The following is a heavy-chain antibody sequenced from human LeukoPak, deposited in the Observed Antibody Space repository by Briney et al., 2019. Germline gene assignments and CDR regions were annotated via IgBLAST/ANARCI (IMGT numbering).Heavy chain of an antibody. CDR1: GGSFSGYY. J-gene: IGHJ4*02. CDR2: IDQSGTT. V-gene: IGHV4-34*01. D-gene: IGHD3-3*01. Sequence: PSETLSLTCVVYGGSFSGYYWSWIRQPPGKGLEWIGEIDQSGTTNYNPSLKSRVTISVDTSKNQFSLKLSSVTAADTAVYYCARAILEWSFDYWGQGTLVTVSS. CDR3: ARAILEWSFDY.